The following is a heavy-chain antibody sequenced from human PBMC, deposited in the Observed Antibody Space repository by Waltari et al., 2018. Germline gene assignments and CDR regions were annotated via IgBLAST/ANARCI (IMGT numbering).Heavy chain of an antibody. CDR2: YDPEDGET. CDR1: AYPLRDLS. V-gene: IGHV1-24*01. Sequence: QVQLVQSGAEVKKPGASVKVSCQVSAYPLRDLSIHWVRQAPGKGLEWMGGYDPEDGETVSAQIFQGRLSMTEDTSRDTAYMELRSLRSEDTAVYYCATDHHRDSGYDIWGQGTLVTVSS. CDR3: ATDHHRDSGYDI. J-gene: IGHJ4*02. D-gene: IGHD5-12*01.